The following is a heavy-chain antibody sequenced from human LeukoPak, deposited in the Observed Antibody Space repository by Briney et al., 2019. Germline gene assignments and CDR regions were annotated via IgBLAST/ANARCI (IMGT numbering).Heavy chain of an antibody. D-gene: IGHD3-22*01. CDR2: MNPNSGNT. CDR3: ARGITYYYDSSGYDFDY. J-gene: IGHJ4*02. V-gene: IGHV1-8*01. Sequence: ASVKVSCKASGYTFTSYDINWVRQATGQGLEWMGWMNPNSGNTGYAQKLQGRVTMTRNTSISTAYMELSSLRSEDTAVYHCARGITYYYDSSGYDFDYWGQGTLVTVSS. CDR1: GYTFTSYD.